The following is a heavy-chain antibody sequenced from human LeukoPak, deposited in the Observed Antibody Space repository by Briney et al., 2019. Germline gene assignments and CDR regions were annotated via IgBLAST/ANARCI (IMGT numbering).Heavy chain of an antibody. CDR3: ARDRITMVRGVIGYYYMDV. CDR2: IYNSGST. V-gene: IGHV4-39*07. CDR1: GDSISKSRHF. Sequence: SETLSLTCNVSGDSISKSRHFWAWIRQSPGRGLEWIGYIYNSGSTYYNPSLKSRVTISVDTSKNQFSLKLSSVTAADTAVYYCARDRITMVRGVIGYYYMDVWGKGTTVTVSS. D-gene: IGHD3-10*01. J-gene: IGHJ6*03.